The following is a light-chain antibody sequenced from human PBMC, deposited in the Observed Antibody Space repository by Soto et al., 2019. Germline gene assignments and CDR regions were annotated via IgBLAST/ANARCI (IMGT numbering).Light chain of an antibody. V-gene: IGLV2-14*01. CDR2: DVG. Sequence: QSALTQPASVSGSPGQSITISCTGTSSDIGGYNYVSWYQQHPGKAPKLMIYDVGNRPSGISHRFSGSKSGNTASLTISGLQAEDEADYYCATWEDNLTARVFGGGTKVTVL. CDR1: SSDIGGYNY. CDR3: ATWEDNLTARV. J-gene: IGLJ3*02.